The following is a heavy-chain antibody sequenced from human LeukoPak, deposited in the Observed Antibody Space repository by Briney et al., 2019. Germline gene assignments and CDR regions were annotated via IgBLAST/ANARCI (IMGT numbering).Heavy chain of an antibody. D-gene: IGHD2-8*01. V-gene: IGHV3-21*01. CDR1: GFTFSNAW. CDR2: ISSSSSYI. Sequence: GGSLRLSCATSGFTFSNAWMNWVRQAPGKGLEWVSSISSSSSYIYYADSVKGRFTISRDNAKNSLYLQMNSLRVEDTAVYYCTRGVTIVPDYWGQGTLVTVSS. J-gene: IGHJ4*02. CDR3: TRGVTIVPDY.